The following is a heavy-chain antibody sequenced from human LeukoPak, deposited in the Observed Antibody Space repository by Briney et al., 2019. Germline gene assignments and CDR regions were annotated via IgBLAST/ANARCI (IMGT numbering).Heavy chain of an antibody. V-gene: IGHV4-61*08. D-gene: IGHD6-19*01. CDR1: GGSISSGGYY. J-gene: IGHJ4*02. CDR2: IYYSGST. Sequence: SETLSLTCTVSGGSISSGGYYWSWIRQHPGKGLEWIGYIYYSGSTNYNPSLKSRVTISVDTSKNQFSLKLSSVTAADTAVYYCARGNPYSSGWLVYRGQGTLVTVSS. CDR3: ARGNPYSSGWLVY.